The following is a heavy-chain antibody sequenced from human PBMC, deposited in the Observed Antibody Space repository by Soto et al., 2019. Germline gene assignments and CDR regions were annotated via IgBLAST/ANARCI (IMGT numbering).Heavy chain of an antibody. J-gene: IGHJ5*02. CDR1: GDSVSSNSAA. CDR2: TYYRSKWYN. D-gene: IGHD5-12*01. V-gene: IGHV6-1*01. CDR3: ARDLDSGYHNAERIWFDP. Sequence: SQTLSLTCAISGDSVSSNSAAWNWIRQSPSRGLEWLGRTYYRSKWYNDYAVSVKSRITINPDTSKNQFSLQLNSVTPEDTAVYYCARDLDSGYHNAERIWFDPWGQGTLVTVSS.